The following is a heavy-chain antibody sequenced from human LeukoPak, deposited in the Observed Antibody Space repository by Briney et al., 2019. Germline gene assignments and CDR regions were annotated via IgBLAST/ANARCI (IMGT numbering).Heavy chain of an antibody. Sequence: PSETLSLTWAVYGGSFSGYYWSWIRQPPGKGLEWIGEINHSGSTNYNPSLKSRVTISVDTSKNQFSLKLSSVTAADTAVYYCARSGTYGDYSFDYWGQGTLVTVSS. CDR3: ARSGTYGDYSFDY. V-gene: IGHV4-34*01. CDR2: INHSGST. CDR1: GGSFSGYY. J-gene: IGHJ4*02. D-gene: IGHD4-17*01.